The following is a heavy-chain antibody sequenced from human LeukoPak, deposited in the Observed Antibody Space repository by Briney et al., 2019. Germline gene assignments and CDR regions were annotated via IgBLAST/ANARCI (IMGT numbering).Heavy chain of an antibody. D-gene: IGHD3-9*01. CDR1: GFTFSSYW. J-gene: IGHJ4*02. Sequence: GGSLRLSCAASGFTFSSYWMHWVRQAPGKGLVWVSRINSDGSSTSYADSVKGRFTISRDNAKNSLYLQMNSLRAEDTAVYYCARDHYDILTGYYTGLDYWGQGTLVTVSS. CDR3: ARDHYDILTGYYTGLDY. V-gene: IGHV3-74*01. CDR2: INSDGSST.